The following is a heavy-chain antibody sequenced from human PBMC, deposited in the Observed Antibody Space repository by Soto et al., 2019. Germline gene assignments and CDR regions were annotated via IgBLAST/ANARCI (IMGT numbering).Heavy chain of an antibody. V-gene: IGHV4-30-4*07. J-gene: IGHJ4*02. CDR1: GGSISSGGYS. Sequence: SQTLSLTCAVSGGSISSGGYSWSWIRQPPGKGLEWIGYIYYSGSTYYNPSLKSRVTISVDTSKNQFSLKLSSVTAADTAVYYCARGHGKSDYWGQGTLVTVSS. CDR3: ARGHGKSDY. CDR2: IYYSGST.